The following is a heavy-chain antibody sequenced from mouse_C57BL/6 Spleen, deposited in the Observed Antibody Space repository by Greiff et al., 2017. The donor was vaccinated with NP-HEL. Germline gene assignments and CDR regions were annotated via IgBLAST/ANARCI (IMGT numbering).Heavy chain of an antibody. Sequence: QVQLQQPGAELVKPGASVKLSCKASGYTFTSYWMQWVKQRPGQGLEWIGEIDPSDSYTNYNQKFKGKATLTVDTSSSTAYMQLSSLTSEDSAVYYCARNGDGKSPSDYWGQGTTLTVSS. CDR1: GYTFTSYW. CDR3: ARNGDGKSPSDY. CDR2: IDPSDSYT. J-gene: IGHJ2*01. V-gene: IGHV1-50*01. D-gene: IGHD2-1*01.